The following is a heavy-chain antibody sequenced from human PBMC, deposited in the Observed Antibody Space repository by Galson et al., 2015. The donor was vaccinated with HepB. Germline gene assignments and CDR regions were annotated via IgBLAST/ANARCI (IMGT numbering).Heavy chain of an antibody. J-gene: IGHJ6*02. Sequence: SVKVSCKASGYTFTSYGISWVRQAPGQGLEWMGWISAYNGNTNYAQKLQGRVTMTTDTSTSTAYMELRSLRSDDTAVYYCARAWERWSYYYYYGMDVWGQGTTVTV. V-gene: IGHV1-18*01. D-gene: IGHD5-24*01. CDR2: ISAYNGNT. CDR3: ARAWERWSYYYYYGMDV. CDR1: GYTFTSYG.